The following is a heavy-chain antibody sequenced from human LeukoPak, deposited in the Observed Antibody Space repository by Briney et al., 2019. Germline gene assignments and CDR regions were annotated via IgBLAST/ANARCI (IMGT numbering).Heavy chain of an antibody. CDR1: GFTFSDSY. D-gene: IGHD6-13*01. Sequence: PGGSLRLSCAASGFTFSDSYMTWIRQAPGKGLEWVSYISNSGSSIYYADSVKGRFTTSRDNAKSSLYLQMNSLRAEDTAVYYCARDRRYSSSWLPFDYWGQGTLVTVSS. V-gene: IGHV3-11*04. CDR3: ARDRRYSSSWLPFDY. J-gene: IGHJ4*02. CDR2: ISNSGSSI.